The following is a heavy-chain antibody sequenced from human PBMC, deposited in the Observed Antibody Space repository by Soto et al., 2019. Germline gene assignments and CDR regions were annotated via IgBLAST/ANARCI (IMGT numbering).Heavy chain of an antibody. CDR3: ARVVVVIPPGYYYAMDV. Sequence: TGGSLILSCAASGFPFISFHMNWVRPAPGRGLEWVAYITSSSDTIYYSDSVKGRFTISRDNGKNSLFLQMNSLRDEDTAVYYCARVVVVIPPGYYYAMDVWGQGTTVTVSS. V-gene: IGHV3-48*02. CDR1: GFPFISFH. D-gene: IGHD3-22*01. J-gene: IGHJ6*02. CDR2: ITSSSDTI.